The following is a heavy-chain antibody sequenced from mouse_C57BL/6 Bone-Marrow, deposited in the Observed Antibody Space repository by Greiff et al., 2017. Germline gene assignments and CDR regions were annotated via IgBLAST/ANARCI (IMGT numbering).Heavy chain of an antibody. V-gene: IGHV5-4*01. Sequence: DVKLVESGGGLVKPGGSLKLSCAASGFTFSSYAMSWVRQTPEKRLEWVATISDGGSYTYYPDNVKGRFTISRDHAKNNLYLQMSHLKSEDTAMYYCAREGSWYFDVWGTGTTVTVSS. CDR3: AREGSWYFDV. J-gene: IGHJ1*03. CDR2: ISDGGSYT. CDR1: GFTFSSYA.